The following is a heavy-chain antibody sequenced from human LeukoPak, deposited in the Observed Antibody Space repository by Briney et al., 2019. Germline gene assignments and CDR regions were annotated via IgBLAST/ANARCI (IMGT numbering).Heavy chain of an antibody. D-gene: IGHD1-1*01. J-gene: IGHJ4*02. CDR1: GFTFDAYG. V-gene: IGHV3-20*04. CDR3: AKAVKNWNSYYFDY. CDR2: INWNDGST. Sequence: GESLRLSCAASGFTFDAYGMSWVRQAPGKGLEWVSGINWNDGSTDYADFVKGRFTISRDNGKKSLYLQMNSLRAEDTAVYYCAKAVKNWNSYYFDYWGQGTLVTVSS.